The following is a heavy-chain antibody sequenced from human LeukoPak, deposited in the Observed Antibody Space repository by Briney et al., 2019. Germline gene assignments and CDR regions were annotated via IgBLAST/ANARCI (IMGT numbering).Heavy chain of an antibody. CDR2: ITGSGTNT. CDR3: AQSRGGWFDP. CDR1: GFTFSSYA. V-gene: IGHV3-23*01. Sequence: GGSLRLSCAASGFTFSSYAMGWVRQGPGKGLEWVSTITGSGTNTYYADSVKGRFTISRDNSKNTLYLQMNSLRAEDTAIYYCAQSRGGWFDPWGQGTLVTVSS. D-gene: IGHD3-16*01. J-gene: IGHJ5*02.